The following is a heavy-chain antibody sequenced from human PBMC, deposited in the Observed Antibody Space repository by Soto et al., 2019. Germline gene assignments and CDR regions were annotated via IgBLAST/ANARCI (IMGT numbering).Heavy chain of an antibody. D-gene: IGHD3-22*01. CDR2: IWYDGSNK. Sequence: GGSLRLSCAASGFTFSSYGMHWVRQAPGKGLEWVAVIWYDGSNKYYADSVKGRFTISRDNSKNTLYLQMNSLRAEDTAVYYCARVLSPGYYYDSSGYYAPDYWGQGTLVTVSS. CDR1: GFTFSSYG. J-gene: IGHJ4*02. V-gene: IGHV3-33*01. CDR3: ARVLSPGYYYDSSGYYAPDY.